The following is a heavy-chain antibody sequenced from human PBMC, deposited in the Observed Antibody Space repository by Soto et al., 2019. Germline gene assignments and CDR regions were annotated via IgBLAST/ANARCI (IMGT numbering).Heavy chain of an antibody. CDR3: ARVGYDSSGYYPERVDY. CDR1: EGSIFSYG. Sequence: VAEGSIFSYGWCCIRKNTGKGLEWIGYIYYSGSTNYNPSLKSRVTISVDTSKNQFSLKLSSVTAADTAVYYCARVGYDSSGYYPERVDYWGQGTLVTVSS. D-gene: IGHD3-22*01. J-gene: IGHJ4*02. V-gene: IGHV4-59*01. CDR2: IYYSGST.